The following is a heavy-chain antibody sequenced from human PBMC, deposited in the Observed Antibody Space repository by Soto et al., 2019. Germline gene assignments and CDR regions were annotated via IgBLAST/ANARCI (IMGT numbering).Heavy chain of an antibody. V-gene: IGHV1-2*04. CDR3: ARPRDVAVAGDSFDI. Sequence: ASVKVSCGASRYTYTDYYVHWVRQAPGQGPEWMGWINTKSGGTNYAQNFKGWVTMTRDTSISTAYMELSGLRSDDTAVYYCARPRDVAVAGDSFDIWGQGTMVTVSS. J-gene: IGHJ3*02. D-gene: IGHD6-19*01. CDR1: RYTYTDYY. CDR2: INTKSGGT.